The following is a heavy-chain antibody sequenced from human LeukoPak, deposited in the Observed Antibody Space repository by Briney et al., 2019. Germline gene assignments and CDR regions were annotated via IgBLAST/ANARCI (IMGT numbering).Heavy chain of an antibody. D-gene: IGHD3-3*01. J-gene: IGHJ5*02. V-gene: IGHV3-23*01. CDR3: AKSARITIFGVVYNWFDP. Sequence: TGGSLRLSCAAPGFTFSSYAMGWVRQAPGKGLEWVSCISGSGGSTYYAASVKGRFTISRDNSKNTLYLQMNSLRAEDTAVYYCAKSARITIFGVVYNWFDPWGQGTLVTVSS. CDR2: ISGSGGST. CDR1: GFTFSSYA.